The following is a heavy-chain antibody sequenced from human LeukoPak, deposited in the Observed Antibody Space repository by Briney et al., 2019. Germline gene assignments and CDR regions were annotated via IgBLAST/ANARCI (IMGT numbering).Heavy chain of an antibody. D-gene: IGHD1-26*01. CDR2: IIPIFGTA. CDR1: GYTFTSYG. Sequence: VASVKVSCKASGYTFTSYGISWVRQAPGQGLEWMGGIIPIFGTANYAQKFQGRVTITADESTSTAYMELSSLRSEDTAVYYCAITPGLGATNSDYWGQGTLVTVSS. J-gene: IGHJ4*02. V-gene: IGHV1-69*13. CDR3: AITPGLGATNSDY.